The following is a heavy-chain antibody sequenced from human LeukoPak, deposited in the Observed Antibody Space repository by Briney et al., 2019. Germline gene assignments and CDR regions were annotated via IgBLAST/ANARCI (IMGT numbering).Heavy chain of an antibody. J-gene: IGHJ5*02. CDR1: GYTFTGYY. Sequence: ASVKVSRKASGYTFTGYYMHWVRQAPGQGLEWMGWINPNSGGTNYAQKFQGRVTMTRDTSISTAYMELSRLRSDDTAVYYCARDIVVVVAATRYNWFDPWGQGTLVTVSS. D-gene: IGHD2-15*01. CDR3: ARDIVVVVAATRYNWFDP. V-gene: IGHV1-2*02. CDR2: INPNSGGT.